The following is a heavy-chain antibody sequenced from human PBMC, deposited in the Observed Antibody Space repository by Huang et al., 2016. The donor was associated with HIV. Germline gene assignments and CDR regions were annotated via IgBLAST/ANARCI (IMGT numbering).Heavy chain of an antibody. J-gene: IGHJ4*02. D-gene: IGHD1-26*01. CDR3: AKDGADEEWDIDY. V-gene: IGHV3-30*18. Sequence: VQLVESGGGVVQPGRSLRLACAASGFSFSTYGLHWVRQAPGKGLEWVAGRSDDGSNKDYAHSVKGRFTISRDTSENKVYLQMNSLRHEDTAVYYCAKDGADEEWDIDYWGQGTLVTVSS. CDR1: GFSFSTYG. CDR2: RSDDGSNK.